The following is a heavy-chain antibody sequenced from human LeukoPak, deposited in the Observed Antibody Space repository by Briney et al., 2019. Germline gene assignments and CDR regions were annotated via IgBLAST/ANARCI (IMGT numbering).Heavy chain of an antibody. D-gene: IGHD3-22*01. Sequence: PGGSPRLSCVASGFTFSSYTMNWVRQAPGKGLEWVSSISTSSNYIYYADSVKGRFTISRDNAKNSLHLQMNSMRAADTAVYYCAQNFYDSSGLYFDYWGQGTLVTVSS. CDR1: GFTFSSYT. V-gene: IGHV3-21*01. CDR3: AQNFYDSSGLYFDY. J-gene: IGHJ4*02. CDR2: ISTSSNYI.